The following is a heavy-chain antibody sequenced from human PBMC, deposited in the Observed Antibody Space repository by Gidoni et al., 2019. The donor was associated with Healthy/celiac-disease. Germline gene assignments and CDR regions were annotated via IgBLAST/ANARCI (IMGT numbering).Heavy chain of an antibody. V-gene: IGHV3-33*01. D-gene: IGHD3-10*01. Sequence: QVQLVESGGAVAPPGMSLGPSCAASGFTFSSYGMLWVRQAPGKGLEWVAVIWYVGSNKYSADSVKGRFTISRDNSENTLYLQMNGLRAEDTAVYYCARDRAMWVRGVIITGGMDVWGQGTTVTVSS. CDR2: IWYVGSNK. J-gene: IGHJ6*02. CDR3: ARDRAMWVRGVIITGGMDV. CDR1: GFTFSSYG.